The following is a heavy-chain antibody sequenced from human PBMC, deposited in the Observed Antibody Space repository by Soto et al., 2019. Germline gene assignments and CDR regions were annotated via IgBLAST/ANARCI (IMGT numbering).Heavy chain of an antibody. CDR3: ARACSSTSCYDVFDS. CDR1: GGSISSYY. Sequence: SETLSLTCTVSGGSISSYYWSWIRQPAGKGLQWIGRIYTSGSTNYNPSLQSRVTMSVDTSKNQFSLKLSSVTAADTAGYYCARACSSTSCYDVFDSWGQGTLVTVYS. D-gene: IGHD2-2*01. J-gene: IGHJ4*02. CDR2: IYTSGST. V-gene: IGHV4-4*07.